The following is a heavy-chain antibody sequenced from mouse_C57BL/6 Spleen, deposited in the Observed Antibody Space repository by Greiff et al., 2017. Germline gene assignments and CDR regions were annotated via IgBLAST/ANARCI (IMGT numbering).Heavy chain of an antibody. Sequence: EVQLQESGAELVRPGASVKLSCTASGFNIKDDYMHWVKQRPEQGLEWIGWIDPENGDTEYASKFQGKATITADTSSNTAYLQLSSLTSEDTAVYYCTNGGSSYEAWFAYWGKGTLVTVSA. CDR1: GFNIKDDY. CDR3: TNGGSSYEAWFAY. CDR2: IDPENGDT. D-gene: IGHD1-1*01. V-gene: IGHV14-4*01. J-gene: IGHJ3*01.